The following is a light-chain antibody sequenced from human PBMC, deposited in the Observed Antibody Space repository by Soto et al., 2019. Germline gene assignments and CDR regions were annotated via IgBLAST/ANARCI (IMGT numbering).Light chain of an antibody. CDR3: MQGTHWPIT. Sequence: DVVMTQSPLSLPVTLGQPASISCRSNQSLVHSDGIAYFSWFQQRPARSPRRLIYKVSNRDSGVPARFRGSGSGTDFAAKISRVEAEDVGVYYCMQGTHWPITFGQGTRLEIK. CDR1: QSLVHSDGIAY. V-gene: IGKV2-30*02. J-gene: IGKJ5*01. CDR2: KVS.